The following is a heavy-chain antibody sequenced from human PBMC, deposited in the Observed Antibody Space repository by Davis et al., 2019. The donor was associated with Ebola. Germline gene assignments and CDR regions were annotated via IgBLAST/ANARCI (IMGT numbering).Heavy chain of an antibody. D-gene: IGHD2-15*01. Sequence: PGGSLRLSCAASGFSFSSYWMHWVRQGPGKGLVWVSRINGDGSRTDHADFVKGRFTISRDNAKNTLSLQMSSLGAEDTAVYYCGREWGSGILPIDYLGQGTLVSVSS. J-gene: IGHJ4*02. CDR2: INGDGSRT. CDR1: GFSFSSYW. V-gene: IGHV3-74*01. CDR3: GREWGSGILPIDY.